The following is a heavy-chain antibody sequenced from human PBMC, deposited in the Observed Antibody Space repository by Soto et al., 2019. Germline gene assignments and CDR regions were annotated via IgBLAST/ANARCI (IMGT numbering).Heavy chain of an antibody. Sequence: EVQLLESGGGLVQPGGSLRLSCAASGFTFSSYAMNWVRQAPGKGLEWVSAISGSGDSTYYADSVKGRFTISRDNSKNTLYLQMDSMSAEDTAVYYCAKALRASSGYYYYAIDVWGQGTTVTVSS. V-gene: IGHV3-23*01. CDR3: AKALRASSGYYYYAIDV. CDR2: ISGSGDST. J-gene: IGHJ6*02. D-gene: IGHD3-22*01. CDR1: GFTFSSYA.